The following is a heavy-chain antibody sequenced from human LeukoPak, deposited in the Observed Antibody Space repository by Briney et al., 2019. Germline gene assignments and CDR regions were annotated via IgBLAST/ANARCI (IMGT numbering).Heavy chain of an antibody. J-gene: IGHJ6*02. Sequence: GGSLRLSCAASGFTFSSYAMSWVRQAPGKGLEWVSAISGSGGSTYYADSVKGRFTISRDNSKNTLYLQMNSLRAEDTAVYYRAKGPMIWFGYGMDVWGQGTTVTVSS. CDR1: GFTFSSYA. CDR3: AKGPMIWFGYGMDV. V-gene: IGHV3-23*01. CDR2: ISGSGGST. D-gene: IGHD3-10*01.